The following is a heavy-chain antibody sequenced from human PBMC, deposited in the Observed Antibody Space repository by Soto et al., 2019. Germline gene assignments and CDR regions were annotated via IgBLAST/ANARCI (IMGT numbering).Heavy chain of an antibody. CDR2: MNPNSGNT. Sequence: GASMKVSCKASGYTFTSYYINWVRQATGQGLEWMGWMNPNSGNTGYAQKFQGRVTMTRNTSISTAYMELSSLRSEDTAVYYCARSHAGLPRGNYWGQGTLVTVSS. CDR3: ARSHAGLPRGNY. J-gene: IGHJ4*02. D-gene: IGHD1-26*01. CDR1: GYTFTSYY. V-gene: IGHV1-8*01.